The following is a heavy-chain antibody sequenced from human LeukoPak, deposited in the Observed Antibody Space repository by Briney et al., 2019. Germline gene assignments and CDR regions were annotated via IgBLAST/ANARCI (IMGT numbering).Heavy chain of an antibody. Sequence: GGSLRLSCAASGFTFSSYWMTWVRQAPGKGLEWVANIKQDGSEKYYVDSVKGRFTISRDNAKNSLYLQMNSLRVEDTAVYYCARYSGSYFYFDYWGQGTLVTVPS. V-gene: IGHV3-7*01. CDR3: ARYSGSYFYFDY. J-gene: IGHJ4*02. CDR2: IKQDGSEK. CDR1: GFTFSSYW. D-gene: IGHD1-26*01.